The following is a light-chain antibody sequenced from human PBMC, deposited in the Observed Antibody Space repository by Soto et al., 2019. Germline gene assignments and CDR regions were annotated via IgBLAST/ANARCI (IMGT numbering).Light chain of an antibody. V-gene: IGKV1-5*03. CDR1: QSIDIW. CDR3: QQYSHYYT. J-gene: IGKJ2*01. CDR2: RAS. Sequence: DIQMTQSPSTLSASVGDRVTITCRASQSIDIWLAWYQQRPGKAPKLLIYRASTLESGVPSRFSGSGSGTEFTLTISSLQPDDFATYYCQQYSHYYTFGKGTKLEI.